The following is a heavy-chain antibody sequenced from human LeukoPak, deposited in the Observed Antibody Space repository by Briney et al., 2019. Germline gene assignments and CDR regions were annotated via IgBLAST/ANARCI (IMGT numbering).Heavy chain of an antibody. Sequence: GGSLRLSCAASGFTFTTYWMGWVRQAPGKGLEWVAVISYDGSDKYYADSVKGRFTISRDNSKNTLYLQMNSLRLEDTAVYYCARRWSFDYWGQGTLVTVSS. J-gene: IGHJ4*02. V-gene: IGHV3-30*03. CDR3: ARRWSFDY. CDR2: ISYDGSDK. D-gene: IGHD2-15*01. CDR1: GFTFTTYW.